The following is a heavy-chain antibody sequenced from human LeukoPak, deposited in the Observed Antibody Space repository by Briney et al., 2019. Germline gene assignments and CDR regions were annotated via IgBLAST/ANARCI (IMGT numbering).Heavy chain of an antibody. D-gene: IGHD1-7*01. V-gene: IGHV3-21*01. Sequence: GGSLRLSCAASGFTFSSYSMNWVRQAPGKGLEWVSSIGSRSAYTYYADSVKGRFTISRDNTKNSLYLQMNSLRAGDTAVYYFARGGLNFDAFDIWGQGTMVTVSS. CDR2: IGSRSAYT. CDR3: ARGGLNFDAFDI. CDR1: GFTFSSYS. J-gene: IGHJ3*02.